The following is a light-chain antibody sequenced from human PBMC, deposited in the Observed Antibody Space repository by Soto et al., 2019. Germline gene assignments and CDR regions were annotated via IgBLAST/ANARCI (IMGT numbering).Light chain of an antibody. J-gene: IGKJ4*01. CDR1: QSISSY. Sequence: DIQMTQSPSSLSASVGDRVTITCRARQSISSYLNWYQQKPGKAPKLLIYAASSLQSGAPSRFSGSGSGTDFTLTTSSLQPEDFATYYCQQSSSTPLTFGGGTKVEIK. V-gene: IGKV1-39*01. CDR3: QQSSSTPLT. CDR2: AAS.